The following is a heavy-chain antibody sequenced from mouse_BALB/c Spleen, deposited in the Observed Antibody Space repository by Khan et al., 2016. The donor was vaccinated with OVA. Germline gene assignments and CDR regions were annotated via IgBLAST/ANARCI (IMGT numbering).Heavy chain of an antibody. V-gene: IGHV14-3*02. CDR2: IDPPNGHT. J-gene: IGHJ2*01. Sequence: DVQLQESGAELVKSGATVQLSCPASGLNIKDTYLHWLKQWPAQGLEWIGRIDPPNGHTNYDPKFQGKATITADTSSTTAYLQLSSRTAEDTAGEYCARMARKWGQGTTRTVSS. CDR1: GLNIKDTY. CDR3: ARMARK.